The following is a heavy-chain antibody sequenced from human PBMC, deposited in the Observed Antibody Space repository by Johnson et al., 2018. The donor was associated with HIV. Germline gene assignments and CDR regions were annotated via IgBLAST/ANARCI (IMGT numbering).Heavy chain of an antibody. D-gene: IGHD2-21*01. Sequence: VQLVESGGGVVQPGRSLRLSCAASGFTFNSYGMHWVRQAPGKGLEWVALISYDGSNKYYADSVKGRFTISRDNSKNTLYLQMNSLRAEDTAVYYCARDQFIVVVMGDAFDIWGQGTMVTVSS. CDR1: GFTFNSYG. CDR2: ISYDGSNK. CDR3: ARDQFIVVVMGDAFDI. J-gene: IGHJ3*02. V-gene: IGHV3-30*03.